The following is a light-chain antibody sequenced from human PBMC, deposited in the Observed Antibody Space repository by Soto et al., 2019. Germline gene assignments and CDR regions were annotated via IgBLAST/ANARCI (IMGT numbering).Light chain of an antibody. CDR3: GTWDSNLNNGVV. J-gene: IGLJ2*01. V-gene: IGLV1-51*01. CDR2: DNY. CDR1: SYTIGNNY. Sequence: QSVLTQPPSVSAAPGQRVTIFCSGSSYTIGNNYVSSYQQLPGTAPILLIYDNYYRPSGIPDRFSGSESGTSATLVITGVQTGDEGDYYCGTWDSNLNNGVVFGGGTKLTVL.